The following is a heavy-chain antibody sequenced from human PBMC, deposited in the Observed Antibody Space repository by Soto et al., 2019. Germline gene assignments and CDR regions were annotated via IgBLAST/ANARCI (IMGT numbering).Heavy chain of an antibody. D-gene: IGHD6-25*01. CDR2: IHHSGGI. Sequence: QVQLQESGPGLVKPSGTLSLTCAVSGDSMSSADWWSWVRQPPGKGLEWIGEIHHSGGINYHPSLSSRVTISVDMSKNQFSLNLSSVTAADTAVYFCVCNGYYSLDHWGQGTLVIVSP. CDR1: GDSMSSADW. J-gene: IGHJ4*02. CDR3: VCNGYYSLDH. V-gene: IGHV4-4*02.